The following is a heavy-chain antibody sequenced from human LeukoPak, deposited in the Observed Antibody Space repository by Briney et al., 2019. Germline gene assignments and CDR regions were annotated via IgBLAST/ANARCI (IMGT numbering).Heavy chain of an antibody. Sequence: SETPSLTCTVSGGSISSGSYYWSWIRQPAGKGLEWIGRIYTSGSTNYNPSLKSRVTISVDTSKNQFSLKLSSVTAADTAMYYCARDSYYYDSSGYYYYFDYWGQGTLVTVSS. V-gene: IGHV4-61*02. J-gene: IGHJ4*02. CDR1: GGSISSGSYY. CDR2: IYTSGST. D-gene: IGHD3-22*01. CDR3: ARDSYYYDSSGYYYYFDY.